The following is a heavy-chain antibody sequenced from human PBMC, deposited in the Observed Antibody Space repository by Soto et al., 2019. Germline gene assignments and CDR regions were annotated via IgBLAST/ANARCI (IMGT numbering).Heavy chain of an antibody. J-gene: IGHJ3*02. CDR2: ISGSGVNT. CDR3: AKGSSFEYSGSYLLI. V-gene: IGHV3-23*01. Sequence: PGGSPRLSXAASGFTFSSDAMTWVRQAPGKGLECVSGISGSGVNTYYADSVKGRFTVSRDNSKNTLYLQMNSLRAADTAVYYCAKGSSFEYSGSYLLIWGQGTMVTVSS. CDR1: GFTFSSDA. D-gene: IGHD1-26*01.